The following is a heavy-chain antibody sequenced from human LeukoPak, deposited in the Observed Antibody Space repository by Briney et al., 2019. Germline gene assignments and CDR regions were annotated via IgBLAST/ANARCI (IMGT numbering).Heavy chain of an antibody. D-gene: IGHD3-10*01. J-gene: IGHJ4*02. CDR1: GFSVSSNY. V-gene: IGHV3-66*01. Sequence: PGGSLRLSCAASGFSVSSNYMTWVRRAPGKGLEWVSVIYSGGSTYYADSVNGRFTISRDNSKNTLYFQMNSLRAEDTAVYYCARGVGERYFDYWGQGTLVTVSS. CDR2: IYSGGST. CDR3: ARGVGERYFDY.